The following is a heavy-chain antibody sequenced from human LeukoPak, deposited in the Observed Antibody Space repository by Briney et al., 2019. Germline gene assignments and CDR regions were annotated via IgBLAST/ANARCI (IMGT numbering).Heavy chain of an antibody. J-gene: IGHJ5*02. CDR3: AKDGSSDFWSGYYGDWFDP. V-gene: IGHV3-23*01. D-gene: IGHD3-3*01. CDR1: GFTFSSYA. CDR2: ISGSGGST. Sequence: GGSLRLSCAASGFTFSSYAMSWVRQAPGQGLEWVSAISGSGGSTYYADSVKGRFTISRDNSKNTLYLQMNSLRAEDTAVYYCAKDGSSDFWSGYYGDWFDPWGQGTLVTVSS.